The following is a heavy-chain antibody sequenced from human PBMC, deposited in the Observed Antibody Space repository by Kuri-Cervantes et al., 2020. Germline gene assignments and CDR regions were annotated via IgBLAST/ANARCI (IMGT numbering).Heavy chain of an antibody. V-gene: IGHV3-48*01. CDR2: ISDTSSAT. J-gene: IGHJ4*02. CDR3: ASSEWGYCSGGSCYSY. CDR1: GFTFSNYG. D-gene: IGHD2-15*01. Sequence: GGSLRLSCAASGFTFSNYGMNWVRQAPGKGLEWVSYISDTSSATYSTDSLKGRFTISRDNVKKSLYLQMNSLRVDDTALYYCASSEWGYCSGGSCYSYWGQGTLVTVSS.